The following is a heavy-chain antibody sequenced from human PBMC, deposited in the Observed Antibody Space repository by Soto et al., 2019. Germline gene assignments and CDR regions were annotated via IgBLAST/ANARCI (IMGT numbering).Heavy chain of an antibody. CDR2: IYYSGST. V-gene: IGHV4-30-4*01. D-gene: IGHD3-3*01. CDR1: GGSISSGDYY. Sequence: SETLSLTCTVSGGSISSGDYYWSWIRQPPGKGLEWIGYIYYSGSTYYNPSLKSRVTISVDTSKNQFSLKLSSVTAADTAVYYCAREDFFNRYYFDYWGQGTLVTVSS. CDR3: AREDFFNRYYFDY. J-gene: IGHJ4*02.